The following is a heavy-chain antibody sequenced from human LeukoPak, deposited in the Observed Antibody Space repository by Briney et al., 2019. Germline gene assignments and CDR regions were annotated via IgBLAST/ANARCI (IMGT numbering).Heavy chain of an antibody. CDR3: ATIDL. Sequence: GGSLRLSCVAAVSTFSSHAMSWVRQGPAKGLEWFAAISGKSETRFYIDSVKGRFTISRDNSKNTVYLQMNRLRPEDTAIYYCATIDLWGQGTLVTVS. J-gene: IGHJ3*01. CDR1: VSTFSSHA. V-gene: IGHV3-23*01. CDR2: ISGKSETR.